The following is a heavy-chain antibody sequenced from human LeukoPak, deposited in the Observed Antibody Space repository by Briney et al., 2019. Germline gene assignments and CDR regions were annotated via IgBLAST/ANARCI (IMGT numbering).Heavy chain of an antibody. CDR2: ISSGSSFM. V-gene: IGHV3-21*04. D-gene: IGHD2-15*01. CDR3: AKDPRYCSGGSCSRPNWFDP. CDR1: GFTFSRYS. J-gene: IGHJ5*02. Sequence: GGSLRLSCAASGFTFSRYSMNWVRQAPGKGLEWVSSISSGSSFMYYADSVKGRFTISRDNAKNSLYLQMNSLRAEDTAVYYCAKDPRYCSGGSCSRPNWFDPWGQGTLVTVSS.